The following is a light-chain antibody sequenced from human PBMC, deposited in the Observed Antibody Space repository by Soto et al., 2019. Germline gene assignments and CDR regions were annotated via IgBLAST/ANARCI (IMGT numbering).Light chain of an antibody. V-gene: IGLV2-14*01. CDR3: SSYTSSSTLV. J-gene: IGLJ3*02. CDR2: EVS. CDR1: SINVGGYNY. Sequence: QCALTQPASVSGSPGQSITISCTGTSINVGGYNYVSWYQQHPGKAPKLMIYEVSNRPSGVSNRFSGSKSGNTGSLTISGLQAEDEADYYCSSYTSSSTLVFGGGTKLTAL.